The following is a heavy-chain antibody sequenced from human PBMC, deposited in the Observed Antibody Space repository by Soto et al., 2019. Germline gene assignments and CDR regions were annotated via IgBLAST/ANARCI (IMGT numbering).Heavy chain of an antibody. D-gene: IGHD2-2*02. V-gene: IGHV3-23*01. J-gene: IGHJ2*01. CDR1: GFMFSCCA. Sequence: EVQLLDSGGGLVQPGGSLRLSCAASGFMFSCCAMSWVRQAPGKGLEWVSTIHGDGDYSHYTDSVEGRFTISRDNSRNTLYLQMNSLRGDDTAVYYCAKNRGGGGYTNWSFAVWGRGTLVTVSS. CDR3: AKNRGGGGYTNWSFAV. CDR2: IHGDGDYS.